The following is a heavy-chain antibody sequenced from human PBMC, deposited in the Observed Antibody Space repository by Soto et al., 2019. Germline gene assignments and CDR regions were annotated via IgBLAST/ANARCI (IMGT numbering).Heavy chain of an antibody. J-gene: IGHJ6*02. CDR2: ISHDGSNE. CDR3: AKAKGGSGSYYYYYAMDV. Sequence: GGSLRLSCAASGFTFRTYGMLWVRQAPGKGLEWVAVISHDGSNEYYADSVKGRFTISRDNSKNTLYLQMDSLRTEDTAVYYCAKAKGGSGSYYYYYAMDVWGQGTTVTVSS. D-gene: IGHD1-26*01. V-gene: IGHV3-30*18. CDR1: GFTFRTYG.